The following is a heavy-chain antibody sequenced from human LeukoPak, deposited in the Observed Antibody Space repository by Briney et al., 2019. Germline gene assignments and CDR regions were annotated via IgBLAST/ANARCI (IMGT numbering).Heavy chain of an antibody. V-gene: IGHV3-7*01. CDR1: GFTFSIYG. CDR2: IKQDGSEK. Sequence: GGSLRLSCAASGFTFSIYGMSWVRQAPGKGLEWVANIKQDGSEKYYVDSVKGRFTISRDNAKNSLYLQMNSLRAEDTAVYYCARDPSGADYWGQGTLVTVSS. J-gene: IGHJ4*02. CDR3: ARDPSGADY. D-gene: IGHD3-10*01.